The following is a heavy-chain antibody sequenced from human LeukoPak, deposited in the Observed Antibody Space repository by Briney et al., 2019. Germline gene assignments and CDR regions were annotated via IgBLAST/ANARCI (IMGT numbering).Heavy chain of an antibody. V-gene: IGHV1-18*01. J-gene: IGHJ4*02. Sequence: ASVKVSCKASGYTFTSYGISWVRQALGQGLEWMGWISAYNGNTNYAQKLQGRVTMTTDTSTSTAYMELRSLRSDDTAVYYCARVEELLDPFDYWGQGTLVTVSS. CDR2: ISAYNGNT. CDR3: ARVEELLDPFDY. CDR1: GYTFTSYG. D-gene: IGHD1-26*01.